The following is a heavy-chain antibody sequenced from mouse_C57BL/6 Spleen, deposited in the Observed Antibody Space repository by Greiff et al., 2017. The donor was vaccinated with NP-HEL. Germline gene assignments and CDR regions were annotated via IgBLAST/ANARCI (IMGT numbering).Heavy chain of an antibody. CDR2: ISDGGSYT. J-gene: IGHJ3*01. CDR1: GFTFSSYA. D-gene: IGHD2-4*01. Sequence: EVKLVESGGGLVKPGGSLKLSCAASGFTFSSYAMSWVRQTPEKRLEWVATISDGGSYTYYPDNVKGRFTISRDNAKNNLYLQMSHLKSEDTAMYYCAREGDDYEAWFAYWGQGTLVTVSA. CDR3: AREGDDYEAWFAY. V-gene: IGHV5-4*01.